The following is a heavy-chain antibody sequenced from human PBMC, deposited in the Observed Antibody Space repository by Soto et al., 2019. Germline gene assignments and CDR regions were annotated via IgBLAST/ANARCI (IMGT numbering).Heavy chain of an antibody. CDR3: ARLPYCCTTSFFPTGYDWFDP. V-gene: IGHV3-74*01. CDR1: GFTFSNYW. J-gene: IGHJ5*02. CDR2: VNTDGSYT. D-gene: IGHD2-2*01. Sequence: EVQLVESGGGLVQPGGSLRLSCAASGFTFSNYWMHWVRQAPGKGLVWVSRVNTDGSYTNYADSVKGRFTISRDNAKNPPLLQMKRLGGEDTAVYYCARLPYCCTTSFFPTGYDWFDPWGQGNLVTVSS.